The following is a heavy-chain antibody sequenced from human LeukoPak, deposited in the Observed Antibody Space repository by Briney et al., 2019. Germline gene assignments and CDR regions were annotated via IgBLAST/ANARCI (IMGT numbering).Heavy chain of an antibody. Sequence: PGGSLRLSCAASGFTFSSYWMHWVRQAPGKGLVWVSRINSDGSSTSYADSVKGRFTISRDNAKNTLYLQMNSLRAEDTAVYYCAKDPRSASPRAWGQGTLVTVSS. CDR1: GFTFSSYW. J-gene: IGHJ4*02. CDR3: AKDPRSASPRA. D-gene: IGHD2-2*01. V-gene: IGHV3-74*01. CDR2: INSDGSST.